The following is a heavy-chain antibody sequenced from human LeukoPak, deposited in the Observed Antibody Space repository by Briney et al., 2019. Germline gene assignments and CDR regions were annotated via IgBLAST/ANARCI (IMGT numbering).Heavy chain of an antibody. CDR3: ASGLGAARSYFEY. D-gene: IGHD6-25*01. V-gene: IGHV1-18*01. J-gene: IGHJ4*02. CDR2: ISAYTGNT. CDR1: GYTFTSYG. Sequence: ASVKVSCKASGYTFTSYGFSWVRQAPGQGLAWMGWISAYTGNTKYAQKFQGRVTITRNTSISTAFMELSSLRSEDPAVYYCASGLGAARSYFEYWGQGTLVTVSS.